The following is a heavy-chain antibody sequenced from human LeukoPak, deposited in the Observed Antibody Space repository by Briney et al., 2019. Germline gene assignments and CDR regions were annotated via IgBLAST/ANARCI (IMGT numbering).Heavy chain of an antibody. D-gene: IGHD6-13*01. CDR3: AKDLRDWAAATWGWDY. Sequence: GGSLRLSCAASGFTFSSYAMSWVRQAPGKGLEWVSAISGSGGSTYFADSVKGRFTISRDNSKNTLYLQMNSLRAEDTAVYYCAKDLRDWAAATWGWDYWGQGTLVTVSS. J-gene: IGHJ4*02. V-gene: IGHV3-23*01. CDR2: ISGSGGST. CDR1: GFTFSSYA.